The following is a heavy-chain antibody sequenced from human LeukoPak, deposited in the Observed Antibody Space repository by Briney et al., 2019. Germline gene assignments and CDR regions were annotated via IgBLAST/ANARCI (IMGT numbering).Heavy chain of an antibody. CDR1: GGSFSGYY. CDR3: ARGYSSSWYFNWFDP. D-gene: IGHD6-13*01. CDR2: INHSGST. Sequence: SETLSLTCAVYGGSFSGYYWSWIRQPPGKGLEWIGEINHSGSTNYNPSLKSRVTISVDTSKNRFSLKLSSVAAADTAVYYCARGYSSSWYFNWFDPWGQGTLVTVSS. V-gene: IGHV4-34*01. J-gene: IGHJ5*02.